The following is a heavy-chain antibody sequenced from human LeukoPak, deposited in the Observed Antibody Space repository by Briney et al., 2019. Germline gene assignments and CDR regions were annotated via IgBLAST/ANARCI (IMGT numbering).Heavy chain of an antibody. V-gene: IGHV3-74*01. CDR2: IDSDGSST. J-gene: IGHJ4*02. CDR3: ARDSIYRNPRYSSGWCDY. CDR1: GFTFSSYW. D-gene: IGHD6-19*01. Sequence: GGSLRLSCAASGFTFSSYWMHWVRQAPGKGLVWVSRIDSDGSSTSYADSVKGRFTISRDNAKNKLYLQMNSLRAEDTAVYYCARDSIYRNPRYSSGWCDYWGQGTLVTVSS.